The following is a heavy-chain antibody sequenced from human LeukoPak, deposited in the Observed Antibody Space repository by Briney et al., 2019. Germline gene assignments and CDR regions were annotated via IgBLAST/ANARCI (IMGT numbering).Heavy chain of an antibody. J-gene: IGHJ6*03. D-gene: IGHD5-18*01. Sequence: SETLSLTCAVYGGSLSGYYWSWIRQPPGKGLEWIGEINHSGSTNYNPSLKSRVTISVDKSKNQFSLKLSSVTAADTAVYYCARVRGYGRDYYYYYMDVWGKGTTVTVSS. V-gene: IGHV4-34*01. CDR3: ARVRGYGRDYYYYYMDV. CDR1: GGSLSGYY. CDR2: INHSGST.